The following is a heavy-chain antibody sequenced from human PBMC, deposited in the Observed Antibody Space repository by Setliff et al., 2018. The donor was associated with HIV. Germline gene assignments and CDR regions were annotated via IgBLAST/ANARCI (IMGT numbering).Heavy chain of an antibody. Sequence: ASVKVSCKSSGYTFTGSFMHWVRQAPGQGLEWMGWINPSNSDTDYAQKFQGRVTMTTDTSTSTAYMDLRSLRADDTALYYCARVPRTGPLDYWGQGTLVTVSS. CDR2: INPSNSDT. J-gene: IGHJ4*02. CDR3: ARVPRTGPLDY. V-gene: IGHV1-2*02. CDR1: GYTFTGSF.